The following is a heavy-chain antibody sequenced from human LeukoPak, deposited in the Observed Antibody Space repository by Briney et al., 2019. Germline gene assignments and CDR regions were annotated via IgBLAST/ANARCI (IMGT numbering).Heavy chain of an antibody. V-gene: IGHV4-39*01. CDR1: GGSISSSSYY. CDR2: IYYSGST. CDR3: ARPGGRGYSYGVDY. Sequence: SETLSLTCTVSGGSISSSSYYWGWIRQPPGTGLEWIGSIYYSGSTYYNPSLKSRVTISVDTSKNQFSLKLSSVTAADTAVYYCARPGGRGYSYGVDYWGQGTLVTVSS. D-gene: IGHD5-18*01. J-gene: IGHJ4*02.